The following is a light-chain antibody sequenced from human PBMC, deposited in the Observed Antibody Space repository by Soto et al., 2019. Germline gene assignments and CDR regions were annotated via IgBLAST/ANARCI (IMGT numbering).Light chain of an antibody. CDR2: DER. CDR1: NIGSKN. CDR3: QVWDSSSDHPSYV. J-gene: IGLJ1*01. V-gene: IGLV3-21*02. Sequence: SYELTQPPSVSVAPGQTARITCGGNNIGSKNVHWYQQKTGQAPVLVVYDERDRPSGIPERFSGSNSGNTATLTISRVEAGDEADYYCQVWDSSSDHPSYVFGTGTKLTVL.